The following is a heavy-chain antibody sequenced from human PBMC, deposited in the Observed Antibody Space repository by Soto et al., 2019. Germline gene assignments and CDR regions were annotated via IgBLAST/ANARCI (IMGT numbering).Heavy chain of an antibody. CDR3: TSRNCYDSSGYPIFDY. Sequence: PGGSLRLSCTASGFTFGDYAMSWVRQAPGKGLEWVGFIRSKAYGGTTEYAASVKGRFTISRDDSKSIAYLQMNSLKTEDTAVYYCTSRNCYDSSGYPIFDYWGQGTLVTVSS. CDR2: IRSKAYGGTT. CDR1: GFTFGDYA. D-gene: IGHD3-22*01. V-gene: IGHV3-49*04. J-gene: IGHJ4*02.